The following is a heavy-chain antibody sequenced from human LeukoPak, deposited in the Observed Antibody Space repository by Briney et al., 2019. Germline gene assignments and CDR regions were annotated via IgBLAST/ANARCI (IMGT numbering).Heavy chain of an antibody. D-gene: IGHD1-14*01. J-gene: IGHJ5*02. V-gene: IGHV1-2*02. Sequence: ASVKVSCKASGYTFTGYYMHWVRQAPGQGLEWMGWINPNSGGTNYAQKFQGRVTMTRDTSISTAYMELSRLTSDDTAVYYCAGDTITGRSEPLDPWGQGTLVTVSS. CDR1: GYTFTGYY. CDR3: AGDTITGRSEPLDP. CDR2: INPNSGGT.